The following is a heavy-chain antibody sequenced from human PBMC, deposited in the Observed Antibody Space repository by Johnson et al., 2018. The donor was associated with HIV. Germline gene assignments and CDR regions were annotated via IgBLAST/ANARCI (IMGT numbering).Heavy chain of an antibody. Sequence: VQLVESGGGLVQPGGSLRLSCGASGFTVSSNYMTWVRQAPGKGLDWVSVIYSGGSTYYADSVKGRFTFSRDNSKNTLYLQMNSLRAGDTAVYYCARARRYSSSWPDAFDIWG. J-gene: IGHJ3*02. CDR1: GFTVSSNY. CDR2: IYSGGST. CDR3: ARARRYSSSWPDAFDI. V-gene: IGHV3-66*01. D-gene: IGHD6-13*01.